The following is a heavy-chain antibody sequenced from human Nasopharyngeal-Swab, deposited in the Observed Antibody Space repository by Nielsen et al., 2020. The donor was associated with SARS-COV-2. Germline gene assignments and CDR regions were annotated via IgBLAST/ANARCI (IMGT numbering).Heavy chain of an antibody. CDR3: ASSGYSSGCNL. D-gene: IGHD6-19*01. J-gene: IGHJ2*01. V-gene: IGHV3-21*01. Sequence: GGSLRPSFATSGFIFSTYRMNWVRQAPGKGLEWVSSISSTNNYIYYADSVKGRFTISRDNAKSSLYLQMNSLRAEDTAVYYCASSGYSSGCNLWGRGTLVTVSS. CDR2: ISSTNNYI. CDR1: GFIFSTYR.